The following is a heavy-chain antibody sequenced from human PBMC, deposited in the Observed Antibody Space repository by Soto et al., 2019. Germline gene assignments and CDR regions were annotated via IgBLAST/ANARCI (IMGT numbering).Heavy chain of an antibody. V-gene: IGHV1-18*01. Sequence: ASVKVSFKASGYTFTSYGISWLRQAPGQGLEWMGWISAYNGNTNYAQKLQGRVTMTTDTSTSTAYMELRSLRSDDTAVYYCARPYDFWSGSGPFDYWGQGTLVTVSS. D-gene: IGHD3-3*01. CDR1: GYTFTSYG. CDR2: ISAYNGNT. CDR3: ARPYDFWSGSGPFDY. J-gene: IGHJ4*02.